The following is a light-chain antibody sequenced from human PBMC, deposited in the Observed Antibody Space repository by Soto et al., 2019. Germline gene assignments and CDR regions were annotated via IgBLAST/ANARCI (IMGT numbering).Light chain of an antibody. CDR2: GAS. V-gene: IGKV3-20*01. CDR1: QSVSNNY. Sequence: ENVLTQSPGTLSLSPGERGTLSCRASQSVSNNYLAWYQQKPGQAPRLLISGASNRATGIPDRFSGSGSGTDFTLTISRLEPEDFAVYYCQQYGSSPGTFGQGTKVEIK. CDR3: QQYGSSPGT. J-gene: IGKJ1*01.